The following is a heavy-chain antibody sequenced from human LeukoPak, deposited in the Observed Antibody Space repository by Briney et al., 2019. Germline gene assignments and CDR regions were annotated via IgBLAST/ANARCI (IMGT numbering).Heavy chain of an antibody. CDR1: GFSFSISS. J-gene: IGHJ4*02. V-gene: IGHV3-48*01. CDR2: ISRSSITK. Sequence: GGSLRLSCTASGFSFSISSLNWVRQAPGKGLEWVSYISRSSITKFYADSMKGRFTISRDNAKNSLYLQMNSLRAEDTAVYYCARDFAGHYYDNNGYVASGPWTDYWGPGTLVTVSS. D-gene: IGHD3-22*01. CDR3: ARDFAGHYYDNNGYVASGPWTDY.